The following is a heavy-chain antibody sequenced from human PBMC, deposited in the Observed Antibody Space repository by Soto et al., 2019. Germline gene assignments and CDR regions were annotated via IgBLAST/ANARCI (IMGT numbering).Heavy chain of an antibody. Sequence: GGSLRLSCAASGFTFSSYSMNWVRQAPGKGLEWVSSISSSSSYIYYADSVKGRFTISRDNAKNSLYLQMNSLRAGDTAVYYCARGEIVGATSITELTDDYWGQGTLVTVSS. D-gene: IGHD1-26*01. CDR1: GFTFSSYS. CDR2: ISSSSSYI. V-gene: IGHV3-21*01. CDR3: ARGEIVGATSITELTDDY. J-gene: IGHJ4*02.